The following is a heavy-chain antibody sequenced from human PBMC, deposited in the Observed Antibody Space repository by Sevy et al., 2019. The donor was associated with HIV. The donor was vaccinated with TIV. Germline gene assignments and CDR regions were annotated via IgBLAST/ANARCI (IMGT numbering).Heavy chain of an antibody. CDR2: ISSSSSTI. CDR3: ARGYYDSSGYYYYYYGMDV. Sequence: GGSLRLSCAASGFTFSSYSMNWVRQAPGKGLEWVSYISSSSSTIYYGDSVKGRFTISRDNAKNSLYLQMNSLRDEDTAVYYCARGYYDSSGYYYYYYGMDVWGQGTTVTVSS. J-gene: IGHJ6*02. CDR1: GFTFSSYS. D-gene: IGHD3-22*01. V-gene: IGHV3-48*02.